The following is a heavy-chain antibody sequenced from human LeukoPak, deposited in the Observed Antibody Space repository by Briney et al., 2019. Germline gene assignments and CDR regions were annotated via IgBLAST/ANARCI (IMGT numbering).Heavy chain of an antibody. D-gene: IGHD1-26*01. CDR1: GYTLITYG. CDR2: ISTYNGNT. J-gene: IGHJ6*02. Sequence: GASVKVSCKASGYTLITYGISWLRQAPGQGLEWMGWISTYNGNTNYAQKFQGRVTMTTHTSTSTAYMELRNPRSDDTAVYHCAREVGVYGLDVWGQGTTVTVSS. V-gene: IGHV1-18*01. CDR3: AREVGVYGLDV.